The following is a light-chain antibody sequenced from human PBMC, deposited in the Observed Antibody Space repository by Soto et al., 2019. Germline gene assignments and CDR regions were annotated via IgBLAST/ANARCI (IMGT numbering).Light chain of an antibody. V-gene: IGLV2-14*01. CDR1: SGDVGAYNF. CDR3: GSYTTINTMI. CDR2: DVT. Sequence: QSALTQPASVSGSPGQSITISCAGTSGDVGAYNFVTWFQQHPGKVPKLIIYDVTDRPSGVSDRFSGSKSGNTASLTISGLQAEDEADYYCGSYTTINTMIFGGGTKVTVL. J-gene: IGLJ2*01.